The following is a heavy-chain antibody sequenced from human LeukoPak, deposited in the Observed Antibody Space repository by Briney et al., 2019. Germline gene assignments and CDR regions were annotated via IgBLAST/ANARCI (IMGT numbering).Heavy chain of an antibody. D-gene: IGHD3-10*01. Sequence: SETLSLTCAVYGGSFSGYYWSWIRQPPGKGLEWIGEINHSGSTNYNPSLKSRVTISVDTSKNQFSLKLRSVTAADTAVYYCARGFDYYGSGTEGMDVWGQGTTVTVSS. V-gene: IGHV4-34*01. CDR2: INHSGST. CDR3: ARGFDYYGSGTEGMDV. J-gene: IGHJ6*02. CDR1: GGSFSGYY.